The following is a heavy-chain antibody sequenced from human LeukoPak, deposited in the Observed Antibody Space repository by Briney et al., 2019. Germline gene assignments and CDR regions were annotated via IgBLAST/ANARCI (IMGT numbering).Heavy chain of an antibody. CDR1: GFAFSSYW. D-gene: IGHD3-22*01. V-gene: IGHV3-7*01. J-gene: IGHJ4*02. CDR3: ARDANYYESRGENYFNY. CDR2: IKRDGSDT. Sequence: PGGSLRLSCAASGFAFSSYWMSWVRQAPGKGLEWVANIKRDGSDTSYVDSVKGRFTISRDNAKNSLYLQLNSLRAEDTAVYYCARDANYYESRGENYFNYWGQGTLVTVSS.